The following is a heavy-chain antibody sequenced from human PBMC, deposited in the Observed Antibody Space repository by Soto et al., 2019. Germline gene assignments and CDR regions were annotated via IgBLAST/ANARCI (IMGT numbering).Heavy chain of an antibody. CDR1: GYSFTSYW. CDR2: IYPGDSDT. Sequence: GESLKISCKGSGYSFTSYWIGWVRQLPGKGLEWMGIIYPGDSDTRYSPSFQGQVTISADKSITTAYLQWSSLKASDTAMYYCARTAAAGKYYYGVDVWGQGTTVTVSS. D-gene: IGHD6-13*01. CDR3: ARTAAAGKYYYGVDV. J-gene: IGHJ6*02. V-gene: IGHV5-51*01.